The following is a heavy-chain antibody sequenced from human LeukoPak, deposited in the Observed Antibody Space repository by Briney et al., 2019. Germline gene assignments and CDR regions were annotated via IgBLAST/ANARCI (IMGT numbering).Heavy chain of an antibody. J-gene: IGHJ4*02. V-gene: IGHV4-30-2*01. CDR3: ARGSPMVRGPIYFDY. CDR2: IYHSGST. CDR1: GGSISSGGYS. D-gene: IGHD3-10*01. Sequence: SQTLSLTCAVSGGSISSGGYSWSWIRQPPGEGLEWIGYIYHSGSTYYNPSLKSRVTISVDTSKNQFSLKLSSVTAADTAVYYCARGSPMVRGPIYFDYWGQGTLVTVSS.